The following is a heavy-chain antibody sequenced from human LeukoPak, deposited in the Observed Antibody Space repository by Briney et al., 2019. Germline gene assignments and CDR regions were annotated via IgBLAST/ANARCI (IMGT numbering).Heavy chain of an antibody. V-gene: IGHV3-23*01. CDR2: ISGSGGST. CDR3: AKAQGPYSSSWYYFDY. CDR1: GFTFSSYA. J-gene: IGHJ4*02. D-gene: IGHD6-13*01. Sequence: PGGSLRLSCAASGFTFSSYAMSWVRQAPGKGLEWVSAISGSGGSTYYADSVKGRFTISRDNSKNTLYLQMNSLRAEDTAVYYCAKAQGPYSSSWYYFDYWGQGTLVTVSS.